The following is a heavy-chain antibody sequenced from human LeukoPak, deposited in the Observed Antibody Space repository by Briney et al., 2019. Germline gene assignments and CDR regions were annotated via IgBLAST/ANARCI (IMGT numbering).Heavy chain of an antibody. J-gene: IGHJ4*02. Sequence: ASVKVSCKASGYTFTGYYMHWVRQAPGQGLEWMGWINPNSGGTNYSQKFQGRVTMTRDTSISTAYMELSRLRSDDTAVYYCASYYYDSSGFAHWGQGTLVTVSS. CDR2: INPNSGGT. CDR3: ASYYYDSSGFAH. D-gene: IGHD3-22*01. V-gene: IGHV1-2*02. CDR1: GYTFTGYY.